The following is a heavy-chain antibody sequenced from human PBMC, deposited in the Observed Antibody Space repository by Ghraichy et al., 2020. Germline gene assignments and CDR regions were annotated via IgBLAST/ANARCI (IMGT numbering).Heavy chain of an antibody. J-gene: IGHJ3*02. V-gene: IGHV2-5*02. CDR1: GFSLSTSGVG. CDR2: IYWDDDK. CDR3: AHRAYCSGGSCYGVGAFDI. D-gene: IGHD2-15*01. Sequence: SGPTLVKPTQTLTLTCTFSGFSLSTSGVGVGWIRQPPGKALEWLALIYWDDDKRYSPSLKSRLTITKDTSKNQVVLTMTNMDPVDTATYYCAHRAYCSGGSCYGVGAFDIWGQGTMVTVSS.